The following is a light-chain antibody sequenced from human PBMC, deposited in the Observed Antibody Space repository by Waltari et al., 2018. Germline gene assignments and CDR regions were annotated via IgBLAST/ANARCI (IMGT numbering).Light chain of an antibody. J-gene: IGLJ2*01. V-gene: IGLV3-19*01. CDR3: HSRDSNGDVL. CDR1: SLRTYY. Sequence: SSELTQDPAVSVALGQTVRITCQRDSLRTYYVSWFQQKAGQAPTLVIYGKNNRPSGIPDRFSASTSGSRVSLTIIGAQAEDEADYYCHSRDSNGDVLIGGGTKVTVV. CDR2: GKN.